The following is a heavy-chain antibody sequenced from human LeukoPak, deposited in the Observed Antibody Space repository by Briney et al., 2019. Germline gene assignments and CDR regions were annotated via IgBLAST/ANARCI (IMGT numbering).Heavy chain of an antibody. CDR1: GYTFTGYY. J-gene: IGHJ4*02. Sequence: ASVKVSCKASGYTFTGYYMHWVRQAPGQGLEWMGRINPNSGGTNYAQKFQGRVTMTRDTSISTAYMELSRLRSDDTAVYYCARQRGYSGYVYFDYWGQGTLVTVSS. CDR2: INPNSGGT. CDR3: ARQRGYSGYVYFDY. V-gene: IGHV1-2*06. D-gene: IGHD5-12*01.